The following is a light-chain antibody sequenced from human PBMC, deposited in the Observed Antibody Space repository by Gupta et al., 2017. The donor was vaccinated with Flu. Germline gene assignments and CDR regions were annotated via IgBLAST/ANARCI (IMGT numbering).Light chain of an antibody. CDR2: WAS. CDR3: QQYISTPHT. J-gene: IGKJ5*01. CDR1: QNCLHSFNNKEY. V-gene: IGKV4-1*01. Sequence: SLGEKATINCKPSQNCLHSFNNKEYLAWYQQKPGQPPKLLIYWASTRKSGVPDRFSGSGSGTDFTLTISSLQPDDVGIYYCQQYISTPHTFGQGTLME.